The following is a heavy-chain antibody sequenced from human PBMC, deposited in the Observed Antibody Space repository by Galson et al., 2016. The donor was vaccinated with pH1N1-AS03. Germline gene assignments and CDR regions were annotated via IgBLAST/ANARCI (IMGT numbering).Heavy chain of an antibody. CDR1: GGSITTTNYY. CDR2: INHSGST. J-gene: IGHJ3*02. D-gene: IGHD6-19*01. CDR3: ARGSYSSGWYRGRNAFDI. Sequence: ETLSLTCTVFGGSITTTNYYWGWIRQSPGKGLEWVGEINHSGSTDYNPSLKSRVTISVDPSKNQISLNLNSVTAADTAVYYCARGSYSSGWYRGRNAFDIWGQGTWVTVSS. V-gene: IGHV4-39*07.